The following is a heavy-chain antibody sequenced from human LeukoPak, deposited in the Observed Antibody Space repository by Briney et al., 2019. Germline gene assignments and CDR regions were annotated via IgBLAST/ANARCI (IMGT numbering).Heavy chain of an antibody. J-gene: IGHJ3*02. Sequence: SETLSLTCTVSGGSISSSSYYWGWIRQPPGKGLEWIGSIYYSGSTYYNPSLKSRVTISVDTSKNQFSLKLSSVTAADTAVYYCARDWSGRSGYSAFDIWGQGTMVTISS. CDR1: GGSISSSSYY. CDR3: ARDWSGRSGYSAFDI. D-gene: IGHD3-3*01. V-gene: IGHV4-39*07. CDR2: IYYSGST.